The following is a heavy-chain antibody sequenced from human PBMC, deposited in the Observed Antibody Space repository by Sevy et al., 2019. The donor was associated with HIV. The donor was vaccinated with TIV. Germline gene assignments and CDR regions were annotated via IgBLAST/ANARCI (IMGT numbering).Heavy chain of an antibody. V-gene: IGHV3-21*06. D-gene: IGHD2-2*01. CDR1: GFTFSSYS. Sequence: GGSLRLSCAASGFTFSSYSMNWVRQAPGKGLEWVSSISGISNYIYYADSVKGRFTISRDNAKSSLYLQMKSLRAEDTAVYYCARTGCSITSCLTADAFDIWGQGTLVTVSS. CDR2: ISGISNYI. J-gene: IGHJ3*02. CDR3: ARTGCSITSCLTADAFDI.